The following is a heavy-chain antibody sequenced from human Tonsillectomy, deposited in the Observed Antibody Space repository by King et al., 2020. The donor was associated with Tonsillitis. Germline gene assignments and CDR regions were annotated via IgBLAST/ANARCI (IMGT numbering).Heavy chain of an antibody. D-gene: IGHD6-19*01. CDR3: AREGEIAVAGSAFDY. V-gene: IGHV3-30-3*01. CDR1: GFTFSSYG. CDR2: ITYNGRNK. Sequence: QLVQSGGGVVQPGRSLRLSCAASGFTFSSYGMHWVRQAPGKGLEGVAVITYNGRNKDYADSVKGRFTISRDNSKNTLYLQMNSLRAEDTAVYYCAREGEIAVAGSAFDYWGQGTLVTVSS. J-gene: IGHJ4*02.